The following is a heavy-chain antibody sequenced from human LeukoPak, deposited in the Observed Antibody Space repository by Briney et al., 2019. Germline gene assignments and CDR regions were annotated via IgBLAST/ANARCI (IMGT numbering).Heavy chain of an antibody. CDR3: TRGLVVLSATSCAFDI. V-gene: IGHV1-8*01. CDR1: GYTFTSYD. CDR2: MNPNSGNT. J-gene: IGHJ3*02. D-gene: IGHD2-8*01. Sequence: GASVKVSCKASGYTFTSYDINWVRQATGQGLEWMGWMNPNSGNTGNAQKFQARVSMTRNTSISTAYMELSSLRSEDTAVYYCTRGLVVLSATSCAFDIWGHGTMVTVSS.